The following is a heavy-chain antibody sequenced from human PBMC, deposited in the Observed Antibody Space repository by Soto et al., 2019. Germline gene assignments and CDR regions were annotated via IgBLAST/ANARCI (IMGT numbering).Heavy chain of an antibody. Sequence: GGSLRLSCAASGFTFSSHAMSWVRQAPGKGLEWVSAITGSGGSTYYPDSMKGRFTISRDNSQDTLFLQMNSLGVDDTAVYYCARGDRSSGWNYWGQGTLVTVSS. CDR3: ARGDRSSGWNY. CDR2: ITGSGGST. D-gene: IGHD6-19*01. J-gene: IGHJ4*02. V-gene: IGHV3-23*01. CDR1: GFTFSSHA.